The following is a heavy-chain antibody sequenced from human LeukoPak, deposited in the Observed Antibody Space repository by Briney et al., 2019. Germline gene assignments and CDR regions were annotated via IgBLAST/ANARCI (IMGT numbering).Heavy chain of an antibody. CDR1: GFTFSSYW. CDR3: AREGYSYGYDWFDP. D-gene: IGHD5-18*01. V-gene: IGHV3-7*01. J-gene: IGHJ5*02. CDR2: IKQDGSEK. Sequence: GGSLRLSCAASGFTFSSYWMSWVRQAPGKGLEWVAYIKQDGSEKYYVDSVKGRFTIARDNAKKSLYLQMNSLRAEDTAVYYCAREGYSYGYDWFDPWGQGTLVAVSS.